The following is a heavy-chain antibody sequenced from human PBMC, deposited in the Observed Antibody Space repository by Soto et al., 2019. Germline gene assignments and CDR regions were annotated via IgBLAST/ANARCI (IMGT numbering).Heavy chain of an antibody. D-gene: IGHD3-22*01. CDR3: AKIKIVVVADAFDI. CDR1: GFTFSSYG. Sequence: GGSLRLSCAASGFTFSSYGMHWVRQAPGKGLEWVAVISYDGSNKYYADSVKGRFTISRDNSKNTLYLQMNSLRAEDTAVYYCAKIKIVVVADAFDIWGQGTMVTVSS. J-gene: IGHJ3*02. CDR2: ISYDGSNK. V-gene: IGHV3-30*18.